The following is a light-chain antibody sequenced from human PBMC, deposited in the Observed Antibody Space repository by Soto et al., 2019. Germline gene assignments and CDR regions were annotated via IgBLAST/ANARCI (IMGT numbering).Light chain of an antibody. J-gene: IGLJ3*02. Sequence: QSVLTQPASVSGSPGQSITISCSGTSNDVGGYNYVSWYQQHPGKAPKLIVFEVSNRPSGVSKRFSGSKSGNTASLTISGLQPEDEADYYCSSYSGSSTVVFGGGTKLTVL. CDR3: SSYSGSSTVV. CDR2: EVS. CDR1: SNDVGGYNY. V-gene: IGLV2-14*01.